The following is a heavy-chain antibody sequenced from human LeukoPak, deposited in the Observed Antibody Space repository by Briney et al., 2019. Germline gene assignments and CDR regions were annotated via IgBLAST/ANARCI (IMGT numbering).Heavy chain of an antibody. CDR1: GGSISSYY. J-gene: IGHJ6*02. CDR2: IYYSGST. Sequence: SETLSLTCTVSGGSISSYYWSWIRQPPGKGLEWIGYIYYSGSTNYNPSLKSRVTISVDTSKNQFSLKLSSVTAADTAVYYCARVQAAAASGFYYYYGMDVWGQGTTVTVSS. CDR3: ARVQAAAASGFYYYYGMDV. D-gene: IGHD6-13*01. V-gene: IGHV4-59*01.